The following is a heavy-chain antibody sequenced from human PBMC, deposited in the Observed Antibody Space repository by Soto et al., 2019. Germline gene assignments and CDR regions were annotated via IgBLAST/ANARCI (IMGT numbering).Heavy chain of an antibody. CDR3: AKDMHGNGEYYFDY. J-gene: IGHJ4*02. V-gene: IGHV3-23*01. CDR1: GFTFSSYA. Sequence: PGGSLRLSCAASGFTFSSYAMRWVRQAPGKGLEWVSAVRGSGGNTYYADSVKGRFTISRDNSMSTLFLQMNSLRAEDTAVYHCAKDMHGNGEYYFDYWGQGSLVTVSS. D-gene: IGHD4-17*01. CDR2: VRGSGGNT.